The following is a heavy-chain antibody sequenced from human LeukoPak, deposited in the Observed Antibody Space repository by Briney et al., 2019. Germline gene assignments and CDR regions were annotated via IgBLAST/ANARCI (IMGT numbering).Heavy chain of an antibody. V-gene: IGHV3-48*01. CDR2: ISSSSSTI. CDR1: GFTFSNYS. Sequence: GSLRLSCAASGFTFSNYSMNWVRQAPGKGLEWVSYISSSSSTIYYADSVKGRFTISRDNAKNSLFLQMNSLRAEDTAVYYCARGLRLLEWLFDYFDSWGQGTLVSVSS. J-gene: IGHJ4*02. D-gene: IGHD3-3*01. CDR3: ARGLRLLEWLFDYFDS.